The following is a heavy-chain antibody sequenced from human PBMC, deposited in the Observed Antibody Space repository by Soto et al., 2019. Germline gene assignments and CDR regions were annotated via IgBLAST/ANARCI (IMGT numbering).Heavy chain of an antibody. J-gene: IGHJ3*02. CDR2: IYSGGST. CDR3: ATEKGIAVAGNAFDI. V-gene: IGHV3-53*01. Sequence: GGSLRLSCAASGFTVSSNYMSWVRQAPGKGLEWVSVIYSGGSTYYADSVKGRFTISRDNSKNTLYLQMNSLRAEDTAVYYCATEKGIAVAGNAFDIWGQGTMVTVSS. CDR1: GFTVSSNY. D-gene: IGHD6-19*01.